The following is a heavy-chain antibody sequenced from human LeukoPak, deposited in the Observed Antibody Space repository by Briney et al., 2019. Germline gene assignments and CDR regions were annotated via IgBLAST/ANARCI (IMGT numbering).Heavy chain of an antibody. J-gene: IGHJ3*02. V-gene: IGHV4-39*07. D-gene: IGHD3-22*01. CDR1: SGSISSSSYY. Sequence: KPSETLSLTCTVSSGSISSSSYYWAWIRQPPGKGLECIGSIYYSGSTSYNPSLKSRVTISVDTSKNQFSLKLSSVTAADTAVYFCARGPYSYDSSGAFDIWGQGTMVTVSS. CDR2: IYYSGST. CDR3: ARGPYSYDSSGAFDI.